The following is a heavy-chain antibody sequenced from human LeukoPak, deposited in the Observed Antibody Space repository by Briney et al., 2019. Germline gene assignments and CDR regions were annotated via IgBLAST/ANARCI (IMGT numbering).Heavy chain of an antibody. V-gene: IGHV4-59*08. CDR1: GGSISSYY. Sequence: TPSETLSLTCTVSGGSISSYYWSWIRQPPGKGLEWIGYIYYSGSTNYNPSLKSRVTMSVDTSKNQLSLKLSSVTAADTTMYYCASAVTRDHYFDYWGQGTLVIVSS. D-gene: IGHD3-3*01. CDR2: IYYSGST. J-gene: IGHJ4*02. CDR3: ASAVTRDHYFDY.